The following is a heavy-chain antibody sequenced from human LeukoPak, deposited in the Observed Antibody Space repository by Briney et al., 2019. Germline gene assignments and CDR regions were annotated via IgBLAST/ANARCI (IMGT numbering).Heavy chain of an antibody. CDR2: ISGSGGST. J-gene: IGHJ4*02. CDR1: GFTFSSYA. D-gene: IGHD3-22*01. CDR3: AKDSYYYDSSGYRYYFDY. V-gene: IGHV3-23*01. Sequence: GGSLRLSCAASGFTFSSYAMSWVRQAPGKGLEWVSAISGSGGSTYYADSVKGRFTISRDNSKNTPYLQMNSLRAEDTAVYYCAKDSYYYDSSGYRYYFDYWGQGTLVTVSS.